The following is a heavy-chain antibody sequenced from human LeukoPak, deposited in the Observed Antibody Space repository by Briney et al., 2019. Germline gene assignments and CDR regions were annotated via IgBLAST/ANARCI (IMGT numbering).Heavy chain of an antibody. Sequence: GGSLRLSCVASGIPFSVSGMHWVRQAPGKGLEWVAVISYDGSNKYYADSVKGRFTISRDNSKNTLYLQMNSLRAEDTAVYYCARDGYSDCSGGSCYFEYWGQGTLVTVSS. V-gene: IGHV3-30*19. J-gene: IGHJ4*02. CDR3: ARDGYSDCSGGSCYFEY. CDR2: ISYDGSNK. D-gene: IGHD2-15*01. CDR1: GIPFSVSG.